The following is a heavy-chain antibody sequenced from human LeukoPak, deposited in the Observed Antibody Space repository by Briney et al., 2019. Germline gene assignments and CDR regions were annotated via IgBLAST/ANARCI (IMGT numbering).Heavy chain of an antibody. J-gene: IGHJ6*03. D-gene: IGHD4-11*01. V-gene: IGHV4-61*02. Sequence: SETLSLTCTVSGGSISIGSYYWSWIRQPAGKGLEWIGRIYTRGSTNYNPSHKSRVTISVDTSKNQFSLKLSSVTAADTAVYYCASLQSNSYYYYYMDVWGKGTTVTVSS. CDR2: IYTRGST. CDR3: ASLQSNSYYYYYMDV. CDR1: GGSISIGSYY.